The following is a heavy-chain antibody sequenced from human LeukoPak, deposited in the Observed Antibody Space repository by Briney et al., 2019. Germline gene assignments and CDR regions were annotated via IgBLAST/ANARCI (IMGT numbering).Heavy chain of an antibody. D-gene: IGHD3-9*01. CDR3: AREFYDILTGYQDVFDV. CDR1: GFTVSRNY. J-gene: IGHJ3*01. Sequence: GGSLRLSCAASGFTVSRNYMSWVRQAPGQGLQWVSVIYSGAGTYYADSVKGRFTISRDNSKNTLYLQMSSLRAEDTAVYYCAREFYDILTGYQDVFDVWGQGTMVTVSS. CDR2: IYSGAGT. V-gene: IGHV3-66*02.